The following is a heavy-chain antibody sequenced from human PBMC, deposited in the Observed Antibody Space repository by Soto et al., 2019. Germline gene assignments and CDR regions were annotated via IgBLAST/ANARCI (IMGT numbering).Heavy chain of an antibody. D-gene: IGHD7-27*01. J-gene: IGHJ4*02. CDR2: MNPNNGNT. V-gene: IGHV1-8*01. CDR1: AYTFTSYD. Sequence: ASVKVSCKAAAYTFTSYDINWVRQATGQDFEWMGWMNPNNGNTAYAQKFQGRVTMIMDTSKSTAFMELSSLTSEDTAVYYCARGPRNWGVDYWGQGTLVTVSS. CDR3: ARGPRNWGVDY.